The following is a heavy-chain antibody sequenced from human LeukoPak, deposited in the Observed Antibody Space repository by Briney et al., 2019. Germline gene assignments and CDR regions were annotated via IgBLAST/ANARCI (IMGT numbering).Heavy chain of an antibody. CDR3: AKGSKAVLFTRDHYMDV. V-gene: IGHV3-23*01. CDR2: ISGSGGST. D-gene: IGHD6-19*01. Sequence: GGSLRLSCAASGFTFSRYVMTWVRQAPGKGLEWVSGISGSGGSTYYADSVKGRFTISRDNSKNTLYLQMNSLRAEDTAVYFCAKGSKAVLFTRDHYMDVWGKGTTVTISS. CDR1: GFTFSRYV. J-gene: IGHJ6*03.